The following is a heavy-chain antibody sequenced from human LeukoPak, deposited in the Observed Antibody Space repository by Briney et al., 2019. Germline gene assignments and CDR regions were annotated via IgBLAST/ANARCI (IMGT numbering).Heavy chain of an antibody. Sequence: GGSLRLSCAASGFTFSNYWMHWVRQAPGKGLVWVSHINNDGSTVTYADSVKGRFPISRDNAKDTLYLQMNSLRAEDTAVYYCARRVIVVVPAAMLRDHWYFDLWGRGTLVTVSS. J-gene: IGHJ2*01. CDR1: GFTFSNYW. CDR2: INNDGSTV. CDR3: ARRVIVVVPAAMLRDHWYFDL. V-gene: IGHV3-74*01. D-gene: IGHD2-2*01.